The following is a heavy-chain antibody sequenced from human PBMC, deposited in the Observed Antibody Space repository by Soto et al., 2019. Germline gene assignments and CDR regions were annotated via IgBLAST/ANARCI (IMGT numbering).Heavy chain of an antibody. CDR1: GFTFDDYA. CDR3: AKDKGAGSGSYSSFDY. Sequence: LRLSCAASGFTFDDYAMRWVRQAPGKGLEWVSGISWNSGSIGYADSVKGRFTISRDNAKNSLYLQMNSLRAEDTALYYCAKDKGAGSGSYSSFDYWGQGTLVTVSS. CDR2: ISWNSGSI. J-gene: IGHJ4*02. V-gene: IGHV3-9*01. D-gene: IGHD1-26*01.